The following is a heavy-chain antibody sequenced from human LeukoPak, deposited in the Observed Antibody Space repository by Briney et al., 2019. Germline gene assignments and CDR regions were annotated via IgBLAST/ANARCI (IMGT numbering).Heavy chain of an antibody. J-gene: IGHJ4*02. D-gene: IGHD5-12*01. CDR3: ARSVRNGYSGYDFGY. CDR1: GYTFTSYG. V-gene: IGHV1-18*01. Sequence: GASVKVSCKASGYTFTSYGISWVGQAPGQGREGMGGISAYNGNTNYAKTLQGRVTMTTDTSTSTAYMELRSLTSDDTAVYYCARSVRNGYSGYDFGYWGQGTLVTVSS. CDR2: ISAYNGNT.